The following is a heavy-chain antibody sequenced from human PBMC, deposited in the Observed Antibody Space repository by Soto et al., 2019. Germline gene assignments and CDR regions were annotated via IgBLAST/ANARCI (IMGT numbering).Heavy chain of an antibody. D-gene: IGHD5-18*01. Sequence: ASVKVSCKASGGTFSSYATSWVRQAPGQGLEWMGGIIPIFGTANYAQKFQGRVTITADESTSTAYMELSSLRSEDTAVYYCARTLVDTAMAHYYGMDVWGQGTTVTVSS. CDR2: IIPIFGTA. J-gene: IGHJ6*02. CDR1: GGTFSSYA. CDR3: ARTLVDTAMAHYYGMDV. V-gene: IGHV1-69*13.